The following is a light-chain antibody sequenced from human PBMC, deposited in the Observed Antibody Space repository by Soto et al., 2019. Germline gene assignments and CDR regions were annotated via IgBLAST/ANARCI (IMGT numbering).Light chain of an antibody. Sequence: EIVLTQSPGTLPLSPGERATLTCRASQSLRSNYLAWYQQKPGQAPRLLIYGAFTRATGIPDRFSGSGSGTDFTLTINRLEPEDFAVYYCQQYGSLITFGQGTRLEIK. CDR2: GAF. J-gene: IGKJ5*01. CDR1: QSLRSNY. V-gene: IGKV3-20*01. CDR3: QQYGSLIT.